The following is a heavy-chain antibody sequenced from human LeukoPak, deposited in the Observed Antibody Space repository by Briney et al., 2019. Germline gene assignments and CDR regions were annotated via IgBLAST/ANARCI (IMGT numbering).Heavy chain of an antibody. CDR3: AKDSSVPYGITE. CDR1: GFTFSKYA. CDR2: ISPSDGNT. J-gene: IGHJ4*02. Sequence: PGGSLRLSCAASGFTFSKYAMSWVRQAPGKGLEGVSAISPSDGNTLYADSVKGRFTISSDNSKNTLSLQMNSLRAEDTALYYCAKDSSVPYGITEWGQGTLVTVSS. D-gene: IGHD4-17*01. V-gene: IGHV3-23*01.